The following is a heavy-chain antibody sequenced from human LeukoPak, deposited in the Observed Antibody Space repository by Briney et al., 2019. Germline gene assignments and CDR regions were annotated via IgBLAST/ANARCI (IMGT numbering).Heavy chain of an antibody. V-gene: IGHV1-2*02. CDR1: GYTFTGYY. J-gene: IGHJ6*03. CDR2: INPNSGGT. Sequence: GASVKVSCKASGYTFTGYYMHWVRQAPGQGLEWMGWINPNSGGTNYAQKFQGRVTMTRDTSISTAYMELSRLGSDDTAVYYCARGPLTQYYYMDVWGKGTTVTVSS. CDR3: ARGPLTQYYYMDV.